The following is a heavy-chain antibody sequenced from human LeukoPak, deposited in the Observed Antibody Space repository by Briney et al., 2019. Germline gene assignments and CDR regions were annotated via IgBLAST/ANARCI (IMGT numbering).Heavy chain of an antibody. CDR3: ARRGYHDYSGFDY. V-gene: IGHV3-21*01. CDR1: GFTVSSKY. CDR2: ISGSSDDI. D-gene: IGHD1-26*01. J-gene: IGHJ4*02. Sequence: GGSLRLSCAASGFTVSSKYMTWVRQAPGKGLEWVSSISGSSDDIYYADSVKGRFTISRDNSKNSLYLQMKRLRAEDTALYYCARRGYHDYSGFDYWGQGTLVTVSS.